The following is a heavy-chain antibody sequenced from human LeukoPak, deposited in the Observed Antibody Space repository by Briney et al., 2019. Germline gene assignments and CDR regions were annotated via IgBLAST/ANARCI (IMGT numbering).Heavy chain of an antibody. J-gene: IGHJ4*02. CDR3: AKRSSTSSGYFDY. Sequence: GGSLRLSCAASGFTFSNYAMSWVGQALGRGLEWFSAISGSGGSTYYADAVKGRFTISRDISKTTLYLQMHSLRAEDTVIYYCAKRSSTSSGYFDYWGQGTLVTVSS. CDR1: GFTFSNYA. D-gene: IGHD6-6*01. V-gene: IGHV3-23*01. CDR2: ISGSGGST.